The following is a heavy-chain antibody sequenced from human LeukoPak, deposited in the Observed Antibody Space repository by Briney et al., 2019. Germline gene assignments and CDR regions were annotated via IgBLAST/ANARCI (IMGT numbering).Heavy chain of an antibody. Sequence: SQTLSLTCTVSGGSISSGGYYWGWIRQPPGKGLEWIGSIYHSGSTYYNPSLKSRVTISVDTSKNQFSLKLSSVTAADTAVYYCARSLGTIYRGDYWGQGTLVTVSS. CDR1: GGSISSGGYY. D-gene: IGHD7-27*01. V-gene: IGHV4-39*07. CDR2: IYHSGST. J-gene: IGHJ4*02. CDR3: ARSLGTIYRGDY.